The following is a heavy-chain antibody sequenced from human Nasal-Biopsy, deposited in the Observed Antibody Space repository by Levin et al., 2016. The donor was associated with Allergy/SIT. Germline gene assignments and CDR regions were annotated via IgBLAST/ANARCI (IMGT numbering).Heavy chain of an antibody. CDR1: GFPFSNYG. Sequence: GESLKISCAVSGFPFSNYGMHWVRQAPGKGLEWVASIWHDGSNKHYPDSVKGRFTISRDNSKNTLYLQMNSLRAEDTAVYFCARGSRGYLIKPGRYYFDYWGQGTVVTVSS. V-gene: IGHV3-33*01. J-gene: IGHJ4*02. D-gene: IGHD2-15*01. CDR2: IWHDGSNK. CDR3: ARGSRGYLIKPGRYYFDY.